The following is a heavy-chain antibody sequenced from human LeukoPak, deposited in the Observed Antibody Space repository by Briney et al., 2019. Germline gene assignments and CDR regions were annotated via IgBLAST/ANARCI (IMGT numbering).Heavy chain of an antibody. CDR1: GFTSDDYA. Sequence: QSGGSLRLSCAASGFTSDDYAMHWVRQAPGKGLEWVSGISWNSGSIGYADSVKGRFTISRDNAKNSLYLHMNSLRAEDMALYYCAKDLVVRGVIISFGLDYWGQGTLVTVSS. CDR2: ISWNSGSI. V-gene: IGHV3-9*02. CDR3: AKDLVVRGVIISFGLDY. D-gene: IGHD3-10*01. J-gene: IGHJ4*02.